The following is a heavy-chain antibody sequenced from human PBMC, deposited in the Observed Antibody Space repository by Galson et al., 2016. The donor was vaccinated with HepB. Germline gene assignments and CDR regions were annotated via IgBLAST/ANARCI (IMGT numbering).Heavy chain of an antibody. CDR3: ATNRPNRMAVGATRVYAMDV. J-gene: IGHJ6*02. CDR1: DGSINTNNW. Sequence: ETLSLTCAVSDGSINTNNWWSWVRQSPGKGLEWIGEIYHNGNTNYNPSLTSRVTISVDKSKNQFSLKVTSVTAADTAVYYCATNRPNRMAVGATRVYAMDVWGQGTTVTVSS. V-gene: IGHV4-4*02. CDR2: IYHNGNT. D-gene: IGHD1-26*01.